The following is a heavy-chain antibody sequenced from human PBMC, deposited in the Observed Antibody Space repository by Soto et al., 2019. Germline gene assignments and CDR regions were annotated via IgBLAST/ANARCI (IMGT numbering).Heavy chain of an antibody. D-gene: IGHD3-10*02. CDR1: RFTFSTYA. Sequence: EVQLLESGGGLVQPGGSLRLACAASRFTFSTYAMSWVRQAPGKGLEWVSGISGGGGDTSYADSVRGRFTCSRDNSKNKLYLQMNSLRAEDTALYYWAKSLFGGPDIWGQGTMVTVSS. CDR2: ISGGGGDT. CDR3: AKSLFGGPDI. V-gene: IGHV3-23*01. J-gene: IGHJ3*02.